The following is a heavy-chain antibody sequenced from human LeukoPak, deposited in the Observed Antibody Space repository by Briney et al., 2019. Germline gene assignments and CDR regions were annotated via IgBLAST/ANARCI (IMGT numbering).Heavy chain of an antibody. D-gene: IGHD3-16*02. V-gene: IGHV4-59*12. CDR2: IYYSGST. Sequence: PSETLSLTCTVSGGSISSYYWSWIRQPPGKGLEWIGYIYYSGSTNYNPSLKSRVTISVDTSKNQFSLKLSSVTAADTAVYYCAREYYDYVWGSYRWNYYYYYMDVWGKGTTVTISS. CDR1: GGSISSYY. CDR3: AREYYDYVWGSYRWNYYYYYMDV. J-gene: IGHJ6*03.